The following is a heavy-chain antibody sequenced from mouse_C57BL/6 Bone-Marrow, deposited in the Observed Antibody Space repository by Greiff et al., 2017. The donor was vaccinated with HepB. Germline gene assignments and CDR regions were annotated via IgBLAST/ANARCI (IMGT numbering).Heavy chain of an antibody. J-gene: IGHJ3*01. CDR2: ISSGGDYI. CDR1: GFTFSSYA. CDR3: TRDVYDYDLPGFFH. Sequence: EVHLVESGEGLVKPGGSLKLSCAASGFTFSSYAMSWVRQTPEKRLEWVAYISSGGDYIYYADTVKGRFTISRDNARNTLYLQMSSLKSEDTAMYYCTRDVYDYDLPGFFHWGQGTLVTVSA. V-gene: IGHV5-9-1*02. D-gene: IGHD2-4*01.